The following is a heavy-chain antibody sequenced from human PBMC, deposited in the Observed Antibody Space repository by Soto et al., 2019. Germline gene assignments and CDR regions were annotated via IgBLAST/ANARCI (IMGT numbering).Heavy chain of an antibody. CDR2: IKTKADNYIT. D-gene: IGHD5-18*01. J-gene: IGHJ4*02. CDR3: AGPGYSSQDY. V-gene: IGHV3-72*01. CDR1: GFFFSDHF. Sequence: PGGSLRLSCAASGFFFSDHFMDWVRQAPGQGLEWVGRIKTKADNYITQYAASVAGRFHISRNDSQDSLFLELSSLKTEDTAVYYCAGPGYSSQDYWGQGALVTVSS.